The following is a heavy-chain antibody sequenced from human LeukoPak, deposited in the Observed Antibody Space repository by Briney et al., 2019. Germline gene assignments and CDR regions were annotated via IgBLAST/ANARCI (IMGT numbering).Heavy chain of an antibody. J-gene: IGHJ4*02. V-gene: IGHV3-21*01. CDR1: GFTFSSYI. CDR3: ARLGGIVVVPAAMFDY. D-gene: IGHD2-2*01. Sequence: GGSLSLSCAASGFTFSSYIMNWVRQAPGKGLEGVSSISSSSSYIYYADSVKGRFTISRDNAKNSLYLQMNSLRAEDTAVYYCARLGGIVVVPAAMFDYWGQGTLVTVSS. CDR2: ISSSSSYI.